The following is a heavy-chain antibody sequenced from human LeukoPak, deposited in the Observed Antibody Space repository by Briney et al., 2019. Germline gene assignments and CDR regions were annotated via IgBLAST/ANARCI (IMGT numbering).Heavy chain of an antibody. J-gene: IGHJ4*02. V-gene: IGHV1-69*04. Sequence: SVKVSCKASGGTFSSCAISWVRQAPGQGLEWMGRIIPILGIANYAQKFQGRVTITADKSTSTAYMELSSLRSEDTAVYYCARIRSGSSKSYDYWGQGTLVTVSS. CDR3: ARIRSGSSKSYDY. CDR2: IIPILGIA. CDR1: GGTFSSCA. D-gene: IGHD3-10*01.